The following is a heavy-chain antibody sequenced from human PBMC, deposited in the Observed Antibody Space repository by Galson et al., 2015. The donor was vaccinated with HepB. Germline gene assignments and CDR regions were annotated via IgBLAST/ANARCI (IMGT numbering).Heavy chain of an antibody. Sequence: SVKVSCKASGYRFNSYGISWVRQAPGQGLEWMGWISGYNDKTDSAQKFQGRVTMTTDTSTSTAFMELRSLKSDDTAVYYCARDSTSSDFGRCYYYGMDVWGQGTTVTVSS. CDR3: ARDSTSSDFGRCYYYGMDV. CDR2: ISGYNDKT. D-gene: IGHD6-6*01. J-gene: IGHJ6*02. V-gene: IGHV1-18*01. CDR1: GYRFNSYG.